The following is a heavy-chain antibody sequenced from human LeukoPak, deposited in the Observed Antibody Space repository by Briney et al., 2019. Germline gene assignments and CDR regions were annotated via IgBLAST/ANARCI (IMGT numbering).Heavy chain of an antibody. Sequence: PGGSLRLSCVASGFTFSTYTMNWVRQAPGKGLEWIGYVYYSGSTNYNPSLRSRVTISVDTSKNQFSLKLTSVTAADTAVYYCARRLAVTGRYYFDYWGPGTLVTVSS. CDR3: ARRLAVTGRYYFDY. V-gene: IGHV4-59*08. J-gene: IGHJ4*02. CDR1: GFTFSTYT. CDR2: VYYSGST. D-gene: IGHD6-19*01.